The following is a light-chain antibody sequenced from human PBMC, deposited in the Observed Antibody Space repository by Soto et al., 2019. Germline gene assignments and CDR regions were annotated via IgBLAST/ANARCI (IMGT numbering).Light chain of an antibody. J-gene: IGKJ1*01. V-gene: IGKV3-15*01. CDR3: QQSET. CDR2: GAS. CDR1: QSVSSN. Sequence: EIVITQSPATLSVSPGERATLSCRASQSVSSNLAWYQQKPGQAPRLLIYGASTRATGIPARFSGSGSGTEFTLTISSLQSEDFAVYYCQQSETFGQGTKVDIK.